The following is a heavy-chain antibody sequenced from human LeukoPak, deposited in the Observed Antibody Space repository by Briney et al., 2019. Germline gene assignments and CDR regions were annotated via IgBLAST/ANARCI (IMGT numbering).Heavy chain of an antibody. Sequence: GGSLRLSCAASGFTFSSYWMHWVRQAPGKGLVWVSRIKSDGSNTNYADSVKGRFTISRDNAKNTLYLQMNSLRAEDTAVYYCARAILTPGGATVTRYFDYWGQGTLATVSS. CDR2: IKSDGSNT. V-gene: IGHV3-74*01. D-gene: IGHD4-17*01. CDR3: ARAILTPGGATVTRYFDY. CDR1: GFTFSSYW. J-gene: IGHJ4*02.